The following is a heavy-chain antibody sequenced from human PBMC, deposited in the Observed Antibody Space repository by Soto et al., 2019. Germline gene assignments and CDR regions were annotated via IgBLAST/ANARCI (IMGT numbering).Heavy chain of an antibody. V-gene: IGHV3-23*01. CDR3: AKDRASIAARPDREYFQH. D-gene: IGHD6-6*01. CDR2: ISGSGGST. J-gene: IGHJ1*01. Sequence: PGGSLRLSCAASGFTFSSYAMSWVRQAPGKGLEWVSAISGSGGSTYYADSVKGRFTISRDNSKNTLYLQMNSLRAEDTAVYYCAKDRASIAARPDREYFQHWGQGTLVTVSS. CDR1: GFTFSSYA.